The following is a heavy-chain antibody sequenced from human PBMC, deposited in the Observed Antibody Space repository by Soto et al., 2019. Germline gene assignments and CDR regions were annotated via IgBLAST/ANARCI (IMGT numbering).Heavy chain of an antibody. Sequence: QVQLEESGGGVVQPGRSLRLSCAASEFDFSNFAMHWVRQAPGKGLEWMAVISYDGDTQYYADSAKGRFTISRDNSKNTLYLPLNSLTTEDTAVYYCGRGKWIFALRSPFDPWGQGTLVSGSS. V-gene: IGHV3-30-3*01. CDR3: GRGKWIFALRSPFDP. D-gene: IGHD2-2*03. CDR2: ISYDGDTQ. J-gene: IGHJ5*02. CDR1: EFDFSNFA.